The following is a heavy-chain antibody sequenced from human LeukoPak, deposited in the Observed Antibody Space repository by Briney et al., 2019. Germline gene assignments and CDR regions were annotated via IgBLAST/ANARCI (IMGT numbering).Heavy chain of an antibody. Sequence: QSGGSLRLSCAASGFTFSNYAMSWVRQAPGKGLEWVSAISANGGGTYYADSVKGRFTISRDNSKNSLYLQMNSLRAEDTAVYYCARGKDDAFDIWGQGTMVTVSS. J-gene: IGHJ3*02. CDR3: ARGKDDAFDI. V-gene: IGHV3-23*01. CDR1: GFTFSNYA. CDR2: ISANGGGT.